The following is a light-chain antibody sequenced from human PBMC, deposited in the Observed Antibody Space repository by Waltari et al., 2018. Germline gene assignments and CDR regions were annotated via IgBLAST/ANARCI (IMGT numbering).Light chain of an antibody. CDR2: GAS. CDR1: QSVNSN. J-gene: IGKJ5*01. Sequence: EIVMTQSPATLSVSPGERASLSCRASQSVNSNLAWYQQKPGQAPRLLIYGASTRATSIPARFSGSGSGTEFTLIISSLQSEDFAVYYCQHYNNWPPSITFGQGTRLEIK. V-gene: IGKV3-15*01. CDR3: QHYNNWPPSIT.